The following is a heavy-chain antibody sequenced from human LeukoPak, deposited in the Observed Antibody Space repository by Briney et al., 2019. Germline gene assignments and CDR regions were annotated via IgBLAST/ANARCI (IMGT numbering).Heavy chain of an antibody. CDR2: ISYSGST. CDR1: GGSISSGDYY. J-gene: IGHJ4*02. CDR3: ARAGDYELFDY. Sequence: SETLSLTCTVSGGSISSGDYYCSWIRQPPGKGLEWIGNISYSGSTYYNPSLKSRATISVDTLQNQFSLRLKSVTAADTAVYYCARAGDYELFDYWGQGTLVTVSS. V-gene: IGHV4-30-4*08. D-gene: IGHD4-17*01.